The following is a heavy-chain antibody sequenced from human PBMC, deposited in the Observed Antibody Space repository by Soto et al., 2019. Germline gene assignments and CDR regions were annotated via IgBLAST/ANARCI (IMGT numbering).Heavy chain of an antibody. Sequence: GGSLRLSCAASGFTFSSYGMHWVRQAPGKGLEWVAVIWYDGSNKYYADSVKGRFTISRDNSKNTLYLQMNGLRAEDTAVYYCARAASPYYYDSSGSHTPDAFDIWGQGTMVTVSS. V-gene: IGHV3-33*01. CDR2: IWYDGSNK. D-gene: IGHD3-22*01. CDR3: ARAASPYYYDSSGSHTPDAFDI. J-gene: IGHJ3*02. CDR1: GFTFSSYG.